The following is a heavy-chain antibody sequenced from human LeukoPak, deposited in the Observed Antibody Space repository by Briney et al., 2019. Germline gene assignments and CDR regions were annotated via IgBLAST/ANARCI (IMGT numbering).Heavy chain of an antibody. CDR3: ARHRRYYDFWSGYSPRGHDAFDI. D-gene: IGHD3-3*01. CDR1: GGSISSYY. Sequence: PSETLSLTCTVSGGSISSYYWSWIRQPPGKGLEWIGYIYYSGSTNYNPSLKSRVTISVDTSKNKFSLKLSSVTAADTAVYYCARHRRYYDFWSGYSPRGHDAFDIWGQGTMVTVSS. J-gene: IGHJ3*02. CDR2: IYYSGST. V-gene: IGHV4-59*08.